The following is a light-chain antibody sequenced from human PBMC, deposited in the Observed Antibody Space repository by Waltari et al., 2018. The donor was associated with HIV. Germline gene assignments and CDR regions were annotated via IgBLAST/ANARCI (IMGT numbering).Light chain of an antibody. CDR3: QQSYSIPLT. V-gene: IGKV1-39*01. CDR1: QSIRSY. J-gene: IGKJ4*01. CDR2: AAS. Sequence: DIQMTQSPSSLSASVGDGVTITCRASQSIRSYLNLYQQKPGKAPKVLMYAASTLQSGVPSRFSGSGSGTDFTLTISSLQPEDFATYYCQQSYSIPLTFGGGTKVEIK.